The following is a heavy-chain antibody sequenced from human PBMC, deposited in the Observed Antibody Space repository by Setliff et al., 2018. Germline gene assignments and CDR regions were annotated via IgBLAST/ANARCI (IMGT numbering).Heavy chain of an antibody. CDR3: SRVVGADGMGIDC. V-gene: IGHV5-51*01. D-gene: IGHD2-15*01. Sequence: GESLKISCQGSGFRFTSHWIGWVRQMPGKGLEWMGLIWPGDSDTKYSPSFQGRVTISADKSINTAYLEWSSLQASDTAMYYCSRVVGADGMGIDCWGQGTLVTVSS. CDR1: GFRFTSHW. CDR2: IWPGDSDT. J-gene: IGHJ4*02.